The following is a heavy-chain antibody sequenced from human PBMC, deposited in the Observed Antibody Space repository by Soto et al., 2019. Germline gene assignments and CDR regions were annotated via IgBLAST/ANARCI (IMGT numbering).Heavy chain of an antibody. CDR1: GFTFSNYA. D-gene: IGHD5-18*01. CDR3: VRERSGHSYADS. Sequence: EVQLLQSGGGLVQPGGSLRHSCAASGFTFSNYAMSWLRKPPGKGLEWVSAISNSGVRTYYADSVKGRFTISRDNSKNTLYLQINSLRVEDSAVYYCVRERSGHSYADSWGQGTLVTVSS. V-gene: IGHV3-23*01. J-gene: IGHJ4*02. CDR2: ISNSGVRT.